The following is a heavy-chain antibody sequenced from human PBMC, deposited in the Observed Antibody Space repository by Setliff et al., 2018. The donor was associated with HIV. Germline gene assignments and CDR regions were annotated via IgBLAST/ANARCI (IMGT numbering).Heavy chain of an antibody. Sequence: PSETLSLTCTVSGGSIRSSSSYWGWIRQPPGKGLEWIGSFYYSGSTYYNPSLKSRVTISVDTSKNQFSLRLTSVTAADTAVYYCARNTRAGDFDYWGQGTLVTVSS. CDR2: FYYSGST. CDR1: GGSIRSSSSY. V-gene: IGHV4-39*01. CDR3: ARNTRAGDFDY. J-gene: IGHJ4*02. D-gene: IGHD3-10*01.